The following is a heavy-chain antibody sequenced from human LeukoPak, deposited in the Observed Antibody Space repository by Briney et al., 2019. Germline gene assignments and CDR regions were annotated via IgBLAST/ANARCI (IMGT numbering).Heavy chain of an antibody. D-gene: IGHD4-11*01. CDR1: GFTFSDHC. CDR3: VRDYDYNFDY. CDR2: ICATI. V-gene: IGHV3-69-1*02. Sequence: PVGSLRLSCEVSGFTFSDHCMNWVRQAPGKGLEWVAYICATISYADSVRGRFTISRDNAKRSLYLEMNSLRDEDTAFYYCVRDYDYNFDYWGQGALVTVSS. J-gene: IGHJ4*02.